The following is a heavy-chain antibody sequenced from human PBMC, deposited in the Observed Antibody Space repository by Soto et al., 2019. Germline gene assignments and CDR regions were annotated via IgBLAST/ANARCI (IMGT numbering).Heavy chain of an antibody. D-gene: IGHD3-22*01. CDR1: GGSFSGYY. CDR3: ARGFPFDSSAYHLDY. J-gene: IGHJ4*02. CDR2: INHSGST. Sequence: QVQLQQWGAGLLKPSETLSLTCALYGGSFSGYYWSWSRQPPGKGLEWIGEINHSGSTNYNPSLKSRVTISVDASKSQFSLRVSSVTAADTAVYYCARGFPFDSSAYHLDYWGQGTLVTVSS. V-gene: IGHV4-34*02.